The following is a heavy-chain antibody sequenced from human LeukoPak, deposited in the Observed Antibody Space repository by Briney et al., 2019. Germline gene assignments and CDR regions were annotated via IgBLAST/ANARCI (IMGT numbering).Heavy chain of an antibody. V-gene: IGHV4-39*07. Sequence: SETLSLTCSVSGGSISSSSYYWGWIRQPPGKGLEWIGSIFYSGSTYYNPSLKSRVTISVDTSKNQFSLKLSSVTAADTAVYYCARVYHFGSSWYNWAPYYYYMDVWGKGTTVTVSS. J-gene: IGHJ6*03. CDR2: IFYSGST. CDR1: GGSISSSSYY. D-gene: IGHD6-13*01. CDR3: ARVYHFGSSWYNWAPYYYYMDV.